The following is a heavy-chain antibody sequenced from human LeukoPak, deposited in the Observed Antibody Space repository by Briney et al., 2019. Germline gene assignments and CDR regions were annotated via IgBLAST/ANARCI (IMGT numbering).Heavy chain of an antibody. D-gene: IGHD5-24*01. CDR1: GYTFTSYY. CDR3: ARDMMDGYTRGWFDP. J-gene: IGHJ5*02. CDR2: INPSGGST. Sequence: ASVKVSCKASGYTFTSYYMHWARQAPGQGLEWMGIINPSGGSTSYAQKFQGGVTMTRDTSTSTVYMELSSLRSEDTAVYYCARDMMDGYTRGWFDPWGQGTLVTVSS. V-gene: IGHV1-46*01.